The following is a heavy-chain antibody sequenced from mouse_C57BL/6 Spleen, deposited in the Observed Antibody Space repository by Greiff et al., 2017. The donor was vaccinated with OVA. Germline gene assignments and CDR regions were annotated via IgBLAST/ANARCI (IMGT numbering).Heavy chain of an antibody. Sequence: QVQLQQSGPELVKPGASVKISCKASGYAFSSSWMNWVKQRPGKGLEWIGRIYPGDGDTNYNGKFKGKATLTADKSSSTAYMQLSSLTSEDSAVYVCAKEGSYEYYAMDYWGQGTSVTVSS. D-gene: IGHD1-1*02. CDR3: AKEGSYEYYAMDY. V-gene: IGHV1-82*01. CDR2: IYPGDGDT. J-gene: IGHJ4*01. CDR1: GYAFSSSW.